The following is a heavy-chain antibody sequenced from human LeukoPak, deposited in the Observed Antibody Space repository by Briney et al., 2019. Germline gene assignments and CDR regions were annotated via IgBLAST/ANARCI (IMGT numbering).Heavy chain of an antibody. CDR1: GGTFSSYS. D-gene: IGHD6-13*01. Sequence: SVTVSCKASGGTFSSYSISWVRQAPGQGLEWMGGIIPIFGTANYAQKFQGRVTITTDESTSTAYMELSSLRSEDTAVYYCARVIPGRYSSSLYGWFDPWGQGTLVTVSS. V-gene: IGHV1-69*05. CDR2: IIPIFGTA. J-gene: IGHJ5*02. CDR3: ARVIPGRYSSSLYGWFDP.